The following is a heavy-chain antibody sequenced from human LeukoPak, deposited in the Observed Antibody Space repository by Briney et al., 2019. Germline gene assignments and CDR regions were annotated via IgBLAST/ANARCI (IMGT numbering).Heavy chain of an antibody. J-gene: IGHJ3*02. CDR2: ISGSGGST. CDR3: AKEEDSFQSLHSAFDI. V-gene: IGHV3-23*01. D-gene: IGHD2/OR15-2a*01. CDR1: GFTFSSYA. Sequence: GGSLRLSCAASGFTFSSYAMSWVRQAPGKGLEWVSAISGSGGSTYYADSVKGRFTISRDNSKNTLYLQMNSLRAEDTAVYYCAKEEDSFQSLHSAFDIWGQGTMVTVSS.